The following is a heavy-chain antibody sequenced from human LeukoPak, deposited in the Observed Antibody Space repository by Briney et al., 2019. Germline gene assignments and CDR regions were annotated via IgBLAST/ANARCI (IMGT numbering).Heavy chain of an antibody. CDR1: GFTFSSYT. CDR2: ISGGGATA. CDR3: AKDRRYDSSGFDY. D-gene: IGHD3-22*01. Sequence: GGSLRLSCEVSGFTFSSYTMSWVRQAPGKGLEWASAISGGGATAYYADSVKGRFTISRDNSKNALWLQMSSLRGDDTAVYYCAKDRRYDSSGFDYWGQGTLVTVSS. J-gene: IGHJ4*02. V-gene: IGHV3-23*01.